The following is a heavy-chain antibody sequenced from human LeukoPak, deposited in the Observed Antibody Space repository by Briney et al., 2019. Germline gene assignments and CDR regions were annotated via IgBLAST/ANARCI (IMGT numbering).Heavy chain of an antibody. J-gene: IGHJ5*01. D-gene: IGHD3-10*01. CDR1: GYTFGNYD. CDR3: AGGRSFWFDP. V-gene: IGHV1-8*01. CDR2: MNPKSGNT. Sequence: GASVKVSCKASGYTFGNYDINWVRQATGQGLEWMGWMNPKSGNTGYAQKFKGRVTMTRNTSISTAYMDLSSLTSEDTAVYYCAGGRSFWFDPWGQGTLVTVSS.